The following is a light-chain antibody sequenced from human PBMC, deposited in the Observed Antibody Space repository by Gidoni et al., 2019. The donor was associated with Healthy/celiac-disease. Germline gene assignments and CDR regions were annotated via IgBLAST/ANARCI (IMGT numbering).Light chain of an antibody. CDR1: QSVSSSY. CDR2: GAS. Sequence: EIVLTQSPGTLSLSPGERATLSCRASQSVSSSYLAWYQQKAGQAPRLLIYGASSGSGTDFTLTISRLEPEDFAVYYCQQYGSSPPLTFGGGTKVEIK. CDR3: QQYGSSPPLT. J-gene: IGKJ4*01. V-gene: IGKV3-20*01.